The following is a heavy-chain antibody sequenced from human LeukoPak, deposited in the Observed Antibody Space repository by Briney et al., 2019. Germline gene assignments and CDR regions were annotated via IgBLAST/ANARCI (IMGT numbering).Heavy chain of an antibody. V-gene: IGHV4-30-2*01. CDR1: GGSISNGACS. D-gene: IGHD4-11*01. J-gene: IGHJ4*02. CDR3: ARLSALSNYAFDH. Sequence: SETPSLTCAVSGGSISNGACSWSWFRRPPGKGLTWIGYIYYGGSTFYNPSLKSRVALSVDRSNNQFSLKLTSVTAADTAVYYCARLSALSNYAFDHWGQGALVTVSS. CDR2: IYYGGST.